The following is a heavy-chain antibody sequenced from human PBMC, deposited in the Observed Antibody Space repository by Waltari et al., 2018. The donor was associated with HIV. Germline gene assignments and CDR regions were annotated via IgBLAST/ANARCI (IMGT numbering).Heavy chain of an antibody. J-gene: IGHJ1*01. Sequence: QVRLVQSGAEVEKPGASVKVSRKASGSSITKYGCTWVRQAPGQGLEWMGWIHTYTGNTDSAEKFQGRVTMTRDTFTNTIYMELTTLKSDDSAIYYCVRDLSPMGKSGWYDSWGQGTVVTVSS. V-gene: IGHV1-18*04. CDR2: IHTYTGNT. CDR1: GSSITKYG. CDR3: VRDLSPMGKSGWYDS. D-gene: IGHD6-19*01.